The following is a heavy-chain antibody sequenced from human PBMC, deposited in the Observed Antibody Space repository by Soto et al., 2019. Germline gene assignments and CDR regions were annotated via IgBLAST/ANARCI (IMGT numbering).Heavy chain of an antibody. D-gene: IGHD1-26*01. CDR3: ARNGTYSSSLSQYSGMDV. Sequence: QVQLVQSGAEVKEPGSSVRVSCKASGGTFDNFIMNWVRQTPGRGFEWMGGIVPMLGTPTYAEKFKGRVTISATGSTSTMYMEVTSLRSEDTAIYYCARNGTYSSSLSQYSGMDVWGQGTTVTVSS. V-gene: IGHV1-69*01. J-gene: IGHJ6*02. CDR2: IVPMLGTP. CDR1: GGTFDNFI.